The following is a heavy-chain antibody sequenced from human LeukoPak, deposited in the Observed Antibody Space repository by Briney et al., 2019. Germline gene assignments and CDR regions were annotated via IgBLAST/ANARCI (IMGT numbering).Heavy chain of an antibody. Sequence: PSETLSLTCTVSGGSVSTDYWSWIRQPPGKGLEWIGYMYFGRSTNYNPSLKSRVTMSLDTSKNQFSLKLSSVTTADTAVYYCAKLRDDIVVVPAAIWLFDLWGRGTPVIVSS. CDR1: GGSVSTDY. CDR3: AKLRDDIVVVPAAIWLFDL. CDR2: MYFGRST. V-gene: IGHV4-59*02. D-gene: IGHD2-2*01. J-gene: IGHJ2*01.